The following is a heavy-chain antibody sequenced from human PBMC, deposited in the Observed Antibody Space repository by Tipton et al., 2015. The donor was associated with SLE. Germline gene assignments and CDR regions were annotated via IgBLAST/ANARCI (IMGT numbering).Heavy chain of an antibody. V-gene: IGHV4-59*01. CDR3: ARGFVTTSRVWNGYDI. CDR2: IHYSGST. D-gene: IGHD1-14*01. Sequence: TLSLTCTVSDGSIRASYYWSWIRPPPGKGLEWIGYIHYSGSTNYNPSLKSRVSISVDTSSNQFSLKLTSVTAADTAVYYCARGFVTTSRVWNGYDIWGQGTLVNVSS. CDR1: DGSIRASYY. J-gene: IGHJ3*02.